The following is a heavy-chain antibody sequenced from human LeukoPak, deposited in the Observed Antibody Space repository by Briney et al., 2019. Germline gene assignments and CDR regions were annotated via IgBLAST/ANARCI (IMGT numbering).Heavy chain of an antibody. D-gene: IGHD3-22*01. Sequence: SETLSLTCTVSGGSISSYYWSWIRQPPGKGLEWIGYIYYSGSTNYNPSLKSRVTISVDTSKNQFSLKLSSVTAADTAVYYCASGGYYDSSGYPYYFDYWGQGTLVTVSS. J-gene: IGHJ4*02. CDR2: IYYSGST. V-gene: IGHV4-59*01. CDR3: ASGGYYDSSGYPYYFDY. CDR1: GGSISSYY.